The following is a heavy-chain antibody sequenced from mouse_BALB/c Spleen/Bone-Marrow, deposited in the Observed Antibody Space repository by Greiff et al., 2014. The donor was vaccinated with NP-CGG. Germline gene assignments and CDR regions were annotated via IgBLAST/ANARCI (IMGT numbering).Heavy chain of an antibody. D-gene: IGHD2-3*01. CDR2: IWAGGNT. CDR3: AREDGYPFGY. CDR1: GFSLTSYG. V-gene: IGHV2-9*02. J-gene: IGHJ3*01. Sequence: VKLQESGPGLVAPSQSLSITCTVSGFSLTSYGVHWVRQPPGKGLEWLGVIWAGGNTNYDSALMSRLITSRDNSRSQVFLKMNSLQTDDTAMYYCAREDGYPFGYWGQGTLVTVSA.